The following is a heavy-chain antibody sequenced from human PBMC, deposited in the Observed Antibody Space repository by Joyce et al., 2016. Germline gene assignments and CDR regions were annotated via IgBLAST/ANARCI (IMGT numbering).Heavy chain of an antibody. V-gene: IGHV3-48*01. CDR2: ISRSSNTI. CDR1: GFTFNTYS. Sequence: EVQLVESGGGLVQPGGSLRLSCAASGFTFNTYSMNWVRQAPGKVLEWVSYISRSSNTIYYVDSVKGRFTISRDNAKNSLYLQMNSLRAEDTAVYFCARATSYYFYYYMDVWGKGTTVTVSS. J-gene: IGHJ6*03. CDR3: ARATSYYFYYYMDV.